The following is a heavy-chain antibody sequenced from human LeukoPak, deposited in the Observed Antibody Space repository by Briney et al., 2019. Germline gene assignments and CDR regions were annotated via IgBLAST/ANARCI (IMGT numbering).Heavy chain of an antibody. CDR1: GYTFTNYD. V-gene: IGHV1-8*01. CDR3: ASNPPRTGDFNY. J-gene: IGHJ4*02. D-gene: IGHD7-27*01. CDR2: VSPNNGNT. Sequence: ASVKVSCKTSGYTFTNYDINWVRQATGQGLEWMGWVSPNNGNTGYAQKFQGRVTMTRDTSINTAYMELSSLRSEDTAVHYCASNPPRTGDFNYWGQGALVTVSS.